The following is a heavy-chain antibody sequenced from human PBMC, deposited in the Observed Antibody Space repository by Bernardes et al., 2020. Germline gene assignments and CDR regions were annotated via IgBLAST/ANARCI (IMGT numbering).Heavy chain of an antibody. CDR1: GGSFSGYY. Sequence: SQTLSLTCAVYGGSFSGYYWSWNSQPPGKGLEWIGEINHSGSTNYNQSLKSRVTISVDTSKNQFSLKLSSVTAADTAVYYCASFVVVVAAIRPYYYGMDVWGKGTTVTVSS. CDR3: ASFVVVVAAIRPYYYGMDV. CDR2: INHSGST. V-gene: IGHV4-34*01. J-gene: IGHJ6*04. D-gene: IGHD2-15*01.